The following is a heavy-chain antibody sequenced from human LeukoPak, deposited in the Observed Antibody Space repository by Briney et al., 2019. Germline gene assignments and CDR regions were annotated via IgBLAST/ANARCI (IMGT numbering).Heavy chain of an antibody. J-gene: IGHJ4*02. D-gene: IGHD3-16*01. CDR1: GFTVSSNY. V-gene: IGHV3-53*01. Sequence: GGSLRLSCAASGFTVSSNYMSWVRQAPGKGLEWVSVIYSGGSTYYADSVKGRFTISRDNAQNTLFLQMTSLRVEDTAVYCCAKDMTGPDDSWGPGTLVTVSS. CDR3: AKDMTGPDDS. CDR2: IYSGGST.